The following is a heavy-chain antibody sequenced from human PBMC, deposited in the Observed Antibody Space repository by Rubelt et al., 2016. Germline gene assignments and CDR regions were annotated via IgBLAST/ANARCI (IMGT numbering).Heavy chain of an antibody. V-gene: IGHV4-34*01. CDR2: INKSGNT. D-gene: IGHD2-15*01. Sequence: QVQLQQWGAGLFRPSQTLSLTCGVYGGSFSNYYWTWIRQPPGKGLEWIGDINKSGNTDYNPSLKSRGTISVDTSKNQFSLKLSSVTAADTAVYYCATRYCGGGSCYFYPEYHLDYWGQGTLVTVSS. CDR3: ATRYCGGGSCYFYPEYHLDY. CDR1: GGSFSNYY. J-gene: IGHJ4*02.